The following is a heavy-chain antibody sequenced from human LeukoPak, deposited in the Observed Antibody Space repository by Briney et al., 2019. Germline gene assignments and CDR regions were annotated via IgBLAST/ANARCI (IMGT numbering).Heavy chain of an antibody. CDR1: GYTFTDYY. Sequence: ASVKVSCKASGYTFTDYYMHWVRQAPGQGLEWMGWINPNSGGTNYAQKFQGRVTMTRDTSFTTVYMELSSLRSEDAAVYYCARDRSETYSREFDYWGQGTLVSVSS. CDR3: ARDRSETYSREFDY. D-gene: IGHD2-15*01. V-gene: IGHV1-2*02. CDR2: INPNSGGT. J-gene: IGHJ4*02.